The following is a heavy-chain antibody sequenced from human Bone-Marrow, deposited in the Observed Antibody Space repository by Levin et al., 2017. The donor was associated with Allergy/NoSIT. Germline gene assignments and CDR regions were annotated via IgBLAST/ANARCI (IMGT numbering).Heavy chain of an antibody. CDR3: ARDTHIVGATGVGY. CDR1: GFTFSSYA. V-gene: IGHV3-30*04. Sequence: PGGSLRLSCAASGFTFSSYAMHWVRQAPGKGLEWVAVISYDGSNKYYADSVKGRFTISRDNSKNTLYLQMNSLRAEDTAVYYCARDTHIVGATGVGYWGQGTLVTVSS. D-gene: IGHD1-26*01. CDR2: ISYDGSNK. J-gene: IGHJ4*02.